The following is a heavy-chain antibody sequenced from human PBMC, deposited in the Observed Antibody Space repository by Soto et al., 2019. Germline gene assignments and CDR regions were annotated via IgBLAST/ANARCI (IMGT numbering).Heavy chain of an antibody. CDR1: GYTFTGYY. CDR2: INAGNGIT. CDR3: ARVPREWLVPNWFDP. J-gene: IGHJ5*02. Sequence: ASVKVSCKASGYTFTGYYMHWVRQAPGQGLEWMGWINAGNGITKYSQKFQGRVTITRDTSASTAYMELSSLRSEDTAVYYCARVPREWLVPNWFDPWGQGTLVTVSS. V-gene: IGHV1-3*01. D-gene: IGHD6-19*01.